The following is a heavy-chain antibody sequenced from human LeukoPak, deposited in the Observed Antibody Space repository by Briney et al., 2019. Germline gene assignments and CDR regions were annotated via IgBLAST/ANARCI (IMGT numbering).Heavy chain of an antibody. V-gene: IGHV3-7*01. Sequence: GGSLRLSCAASRFTFSNYWMTWVRQAPGKGLEWVANINQDGSERYYVDSVKGRFTISRDNAKSSLYLQMNSLRAEDTAVYYCARDPTSSWETAFDIWGQGTMVTVSS. CDR3: ARDPTSSWETAFDI. CDR1: RFTFSNYW. CDR2: INQDGSER. D-gene: IGHD1-26*01. J-gene: IGHJ3*02.